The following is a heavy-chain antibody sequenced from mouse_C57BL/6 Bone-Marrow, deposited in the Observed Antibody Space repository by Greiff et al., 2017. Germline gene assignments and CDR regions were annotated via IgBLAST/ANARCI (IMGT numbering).Heavy chain of an antibody. J-gene: IGHJ4*01. V-gene: IGHV1-72*01. CDR2: IDPNSGGT. CDR1: GYTFTSYW. Sequence: VQLQQPGAELVKPGASVKLSCKASGYTFTSYWMHWVKQRPGRGLEWIGRIDPNSGGTKYNEKFKSKATLTVDKPSSTAYMQLSSLTSEDSAVYYCASNDGSSFYYAMDYWGQGTSVTVSS. CDR3: ASNDGSSFYYAMDY. D-gene: IGHD1-1*01.